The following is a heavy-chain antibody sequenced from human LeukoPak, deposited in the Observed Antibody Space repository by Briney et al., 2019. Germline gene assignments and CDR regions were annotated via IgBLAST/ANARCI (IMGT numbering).Heavy chain of an antibody. Sequence: PSETLSLTCTVSGGSISSYYWSWIRQPPGKGLEWIGYIYYSGSTNYNPSLKSRVAISVDTSKNQFSLKLSSLTAADTAVYYCARGVSYYDSSGYYNEYFQHWGQGTLVTVSS. V-gene: IGHV4-59*08. CDR3: ARGVSYYDSSGYYNEYFQH. J-gene: IGHJ1*01. CDR1: GGSISSYY. D-gene: IGHD3-22*01. CDR2: IYYSGST.